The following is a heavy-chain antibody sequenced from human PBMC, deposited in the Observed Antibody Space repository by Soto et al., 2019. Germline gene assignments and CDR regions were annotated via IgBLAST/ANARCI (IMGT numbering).Heavy chain of an antibody. V-gene: IGHV4-34*02. J-gene: IGHJ5*02. CDR1: SGSFSAYY. Sequence: QVQLQQWGAGLLKPSETLSLTCAVDSGSFSAYYCSWTRQPPGKGLEWIGEIHPSGDTDCNPSLSNRVTISLDTSKNQFSLTLPSVTSADTAVYFCSRGRDPHKGRRTWGQGTLVTVSS. CDR3: SRGRDPHKGRRT. CDR2: IHPSGDT.